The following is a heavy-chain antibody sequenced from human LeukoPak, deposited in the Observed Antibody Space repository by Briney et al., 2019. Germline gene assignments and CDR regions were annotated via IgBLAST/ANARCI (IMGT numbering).Heavy chain of an antibody. J-gene: IGHJ4*02. Sequence: GGSLRLSCAASGFTFSNYWMTWVRQGPGKGLEWVANIKQDGSGKYYVDSVKGRFTISRDNAKNSLYLQMNSLRAEDAALYYCARGGYSSSWFWVYWGQGTLVTVSS. V-gene: IGHV3-7*05. CDR2: IKQDGSGK. CDR1: GFTFSNYW. D-gene: IGHD6-13*01. CDR3: ARGGYSSSWFWVY.